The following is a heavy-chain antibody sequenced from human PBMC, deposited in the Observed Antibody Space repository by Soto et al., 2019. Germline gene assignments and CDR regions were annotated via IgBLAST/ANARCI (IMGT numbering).Heavy chain of an antibody. CDR1: GFTFSNYG. Sequence: QVQLVESGGGVVQPGRSLRLSCAASGFTFSNYGMHWVRQAPGKGLEWVTIISYDGSNKYYADSVKGRFTISRDNSKNTLYLQMNSMRAEERAVYYCAKDPYSRGLAGEDWFVPWGQGTLVTVSS. CDR2: ISYDGSNK. J-gene: IGHJ5*02. V-gene: IGHV3-30*18. D-gene: IGHD6-19*01. CDR3: AKDPYSRGLAGEDWFVP.